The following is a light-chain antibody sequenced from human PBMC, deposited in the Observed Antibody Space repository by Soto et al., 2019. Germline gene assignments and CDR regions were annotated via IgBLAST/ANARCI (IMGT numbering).Light chain of an antibody. CDR3: CSYAGSSLVV. CDR1: RSDVGGYNY. Sequence: QSALTQPRSVSGSPGQSVTISCTGTRSDVGGYNYVSWYQQHPVKAPKLMIYDVSKRPSGVPDRFSGSKSDNTASLTISELQAEDEADYYCCSYAGSSLVVFGGGTKLTVL. J-gene: IGLJ3*02. V-gene: IGLV2-11*01. CDR2: DVS.